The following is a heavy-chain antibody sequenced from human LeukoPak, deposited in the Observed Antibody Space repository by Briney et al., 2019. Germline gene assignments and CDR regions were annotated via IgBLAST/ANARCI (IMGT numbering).Heavy chain of an antibody. CDR1: GYSISSGYY. V-gene: IGHV4-38-2*02. D-gene: IGHD2-8*01. CDR2: IYHSGST. Sequence: PLETLSLTCTVSGYSISSGYYWGWIRQPPGKGLEWIGSIYHSGSTYYNPSLKSRVTISVDTSKNQFSLKLSSVTAADTAVYYCARDWDCTNGVCYFDYWGQGTLVTVSS. CDR3: ARDWDCTNGVCYFDY. J-gene: IGHJ4*02.